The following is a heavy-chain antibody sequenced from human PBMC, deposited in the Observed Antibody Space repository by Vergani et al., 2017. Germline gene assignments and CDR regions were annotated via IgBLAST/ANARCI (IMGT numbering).Heavy chain of an antibody. CDR3: ARGGNVDTAMATGCYYYYVMDV. J-gene: IGHJ6*02. CDR2: INHSGST. V-gene: IGHV4-34*01. CDR1: GGSFSGYY. D-gene: IGHD5-18*01. Sequence: QVQLQQWGAGLLKPSETLSLTCAVYGGSFSGYYWSWIRQPPGKGLEWIGEINHSGSTNYNPSLKSRVTISVDTSKNKFCLKLSSVTSADTAVYYCARGGNVDTAMATGCYYYYVMDVWGQGTTVTVSS.